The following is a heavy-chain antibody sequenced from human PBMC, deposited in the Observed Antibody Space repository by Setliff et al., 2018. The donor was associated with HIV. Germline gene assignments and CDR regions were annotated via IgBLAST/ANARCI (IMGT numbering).Heavy chain of an antibody. CDR1: GYSISIGYY. V-gene: IGHV4-38-2*01. J-gene: IGHJ4*02. Sequence: SETLSLTCAVSGYSISIGYYWGWIRQPPGKGLEWIGNIYTSGSTNYNPSLKSRVTISVDTSKNQFSLKLYSVTAADTAVYYCARVLSNGWSGGVDYWGQGTLVTVSS. D-gene: IGHD6-19*01. CDR3: ARVLSNGWSGGVDY. CDR2: IYTSGST.